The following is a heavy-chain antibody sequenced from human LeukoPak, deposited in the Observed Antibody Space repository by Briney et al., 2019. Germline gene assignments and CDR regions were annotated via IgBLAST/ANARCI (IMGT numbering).Heavy chain of an antibody. CDR1: GDSITSDKW. Sequence: SGTLSLTCAVSGDSITSDKWWTWVRQPPGKGLEWIGEIHHSKSSNYYPSLKSRVTISVDKSKNQFSLKLSSVTAADTAVYYCASDRGGYYDSSGSPSRFDYWGQGTLVTVSS. J-gene: IGHJ4*02. CDR2: IHHSKSS. V-gene: IGHV4-4*02. CDR3: ASDRGGYYDSSGSPSRFDY. D-gene: IGHD3-22*01.